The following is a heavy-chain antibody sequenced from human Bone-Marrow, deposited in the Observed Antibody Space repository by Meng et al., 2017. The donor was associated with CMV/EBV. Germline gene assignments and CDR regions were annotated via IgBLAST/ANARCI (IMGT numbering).Heavy chain of an antibody. Sequence: GGSLRLSCAASGFTFSGSAMHWVRQASGKGLEWVGRIRSKANSYATAYAASVKGRFTISRDDSKNTAYLQMNSLKTEDTAVYYCTRPAVAGTFWFDSWGQGTLVTVSS. D-gene: IGHD6-19*01. CDR1: GFTFSGSA. V-gene: IGHV3-73*01. J-gene: IGHJ5*01. CDR3: TRPAVAGTFWFDS. CDR2: IRSKANSYAT.